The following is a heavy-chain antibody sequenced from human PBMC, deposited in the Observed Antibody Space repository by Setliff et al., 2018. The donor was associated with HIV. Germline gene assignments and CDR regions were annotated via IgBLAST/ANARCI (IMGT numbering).Heavy chain of an antibody. D-gene: IGHD3-10*01. Sequence: ASVKVSCKASGYTFTSYYMHWVRQAPGRRLEWMGWVNPKSDNSGLAQKFQGRVFLTSNASLNTTYMYLNGLTSDDTATYYCARRIKDNDNYNIPCESWGQGTLVTVSS. CDR1: GYTFTSYY. J-gene: IGHJ5*01. V-gene: IGHV1-8*02. CDR2: VNPKSDNS. CDR3: ARRIKDNDNYNIPCES.